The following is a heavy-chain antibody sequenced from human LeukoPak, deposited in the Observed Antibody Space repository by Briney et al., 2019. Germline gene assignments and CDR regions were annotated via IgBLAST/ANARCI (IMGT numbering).Heavy chain of an antibody. Sequence: GGSLRLSCAASGFTFSSYAMHWVRQAPGKGLEWVAVISYDGSNKYYADSVKGRFTISRDNSKNTLYLQMNSLRAEDAAVYYCARDRDYCSGGSCYFLYYYYYYGMDVWGQGTTVTVSS. J-gene: IGHJ6*02. CDR3: ARDRDYCSGGSCYFLYYYYYYGMDV. V-gene: IGHV3-30*04. D-gene: IGHD2-15*01. CDR2: ISYDGSNK. CDR1: GFTFSSYA.